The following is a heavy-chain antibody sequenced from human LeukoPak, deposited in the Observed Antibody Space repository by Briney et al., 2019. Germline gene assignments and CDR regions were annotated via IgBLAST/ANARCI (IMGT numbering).Heavy chain of an antibody. J-gene: IGHJ2*01. D-gene: IGHD2-15*01. CDR2: ISSSSTYI. CDR1: GFSVSNNY. Sequence: GGSLRLSCAASGFSVSNNYMSWVRQAPGEGLEWVSSISSSSTYIYYADSVKGRFTISRDNAQKSVYLQMNSLRAEDTAVYYCARDYFSRAALLGYFNLWGRGTLVTVSS. V-gene: IGHV3-21*01. CDR3: ARDYFSRAALLGYFNL.